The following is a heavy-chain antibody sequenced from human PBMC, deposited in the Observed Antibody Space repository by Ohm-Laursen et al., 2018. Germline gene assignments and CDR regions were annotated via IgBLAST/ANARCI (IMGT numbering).Heavy chain of an antibody. Sequence: PPGTLSLTCVVYGGSFSGYYWSWIRQPPGKGLEWIGEINHSGSTNYNPSLKSRVTISVDTSKNQFSLKLSSVTAADTAVYYCARGPYYYYYGMDVWGQGTTVTVSS. CDR1: GGSFSGYY. CDR3: ARGPYYYYYGMDV. J-gene: IGHJ6*02. CDR2: INHSGST. V-gene: IGHV4-34*01.